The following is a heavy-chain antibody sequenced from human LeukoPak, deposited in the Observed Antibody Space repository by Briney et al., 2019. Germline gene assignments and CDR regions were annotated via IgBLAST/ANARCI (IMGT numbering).Heavy chain of an antibody. CDR3: AKDVGKWESLHFFDY. V-gene: IGHV3-23*01. J-gene: IGHJ4*02. CDR1: GFTFSSYA. D-gene: IGHD1-26*01. CDR2: ISGSGAST. Sequence: GGSLRLSCAASGFTFSSYAMSWVRQAPGKGLEWISGISGSGASTYYADSVTGRFTISRDNSRNTLYLQMNSLRGNDTAVYYCAKDVGKWESLHFFDYWGQGTLVTVSS.